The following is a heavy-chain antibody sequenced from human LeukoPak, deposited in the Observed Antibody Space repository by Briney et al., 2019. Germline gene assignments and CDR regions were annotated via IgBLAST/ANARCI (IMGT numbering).Heavy chain of an antibody. CDR1: GGSISSSSYY. D-gene: IGHD3-10*01. CDR2: IYYSGST. V-gene: IGHV4-39*01. Sequence: SSETLSLTCTVSGGSISSSSYYWGWIRQPLGKGLEWIGSIYYSGSTYYNPSLKSRVTISVDTSKNQCSLKLSSVTAADTAVYYCASLPATMVRGVPFDYWGQGTLVTVSS. J-gene: IGHJ4*02. CDR3: ASLPATMVRGVPFDY.